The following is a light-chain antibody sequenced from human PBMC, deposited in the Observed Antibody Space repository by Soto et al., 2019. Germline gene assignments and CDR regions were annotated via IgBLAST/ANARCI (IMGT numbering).Light chain of an antibody. CDR3: SSFGGSNDVL. J-gene: IGLJ2*01. CDR2: EVN. V-gene: IGLV2-8*01. CDR1: SSDVGGNKF. Sequence: QSALTQPPSASGSPGQSVTISCTGTSSDVGGNKFVSWYQQHPGKAPRLIIYEVNRRPSGVPDRFSGSMSGNTASLTVSGLQDEDEADYYCSSFGGSNDVLFGGGTKLTVL.